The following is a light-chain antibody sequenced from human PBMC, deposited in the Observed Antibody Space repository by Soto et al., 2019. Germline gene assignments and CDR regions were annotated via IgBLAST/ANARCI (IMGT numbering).Light chain of an antibody. Sequence: EIVMTQSPATLSVSPGESATLSCRASQSISSNLAWYQQKPGQAPRLLIYGASSRATGIPDRFSGSGSGTDFTLTISRLEPEDFAVYYCQQYGSSPYTFGQGTRLEIK. CDR2: GAS. J-gene: IGKJ5*01. CDR3: QQYGSSPYT. V-gene: IGKV3-20*01. CDR1: QSISSN.